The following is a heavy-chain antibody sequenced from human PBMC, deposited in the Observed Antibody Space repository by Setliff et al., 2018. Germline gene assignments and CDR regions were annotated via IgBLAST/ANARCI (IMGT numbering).Heavy chain of an antibody. CDR2: INAGNGNT. V-gene: IGHV1-3*01. CDR3: ARDHGIVPGVDYMDV. CDR1: GYTFTSYA. D-gene: IGHD1-26*01. J-gene: IGHJ6*03. Sequence: ASVKVSCKASGYTFTSYAMHWVRQAPGQRLEWMGWINAGNGNTKYSQKFQGRVTITRDTSASTAYMELSSLRSEDTAVYYCARDHGIVPGVDYMDVWGKGTTVTVSS.